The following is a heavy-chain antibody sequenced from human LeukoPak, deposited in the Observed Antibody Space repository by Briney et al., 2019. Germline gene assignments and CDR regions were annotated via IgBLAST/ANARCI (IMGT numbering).Heavy chain of an antibody. CDR3: AREEPISLVPAARARNDAFDI. V-gene: IGHV3-48*01. CDR1: GFTFSSYS. D-gene: IGHD2-2*01. J-gene: IGHJ3*02. CDR2: ISSSSSTI. Sequence: GGSLRLSCAASGFTFSSYSMNWVRQAPGKGLEWVSYISSSSSTIYYADSVKGRFTISRDNAKNSLYLQMNSLRAEDTAVYYCAREEPISLVPAARARNDAFDIWGQGTMVTVSS.